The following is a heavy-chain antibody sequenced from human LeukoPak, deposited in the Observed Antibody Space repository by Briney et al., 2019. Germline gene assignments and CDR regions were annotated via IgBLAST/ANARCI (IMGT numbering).Heavy chain of an antibody. CDR2: ISYDGSNK. Sequence: GRSLRLSCAASGFTFSSYAMHWVRQAPGKGLEWVAVISYDGSNKYYADSVKGRFTISRDNSKNTLYLQMNSLRAEDTAVYYCARDSVAFDYWGQGTLVTVSS. CDR1: GFTFSSYA. CDR3: ARDSVAFDY. J-gene: IGHJ4*02. D-gene: IGHD6-19*01. V-gene: IGHV3-30*04.